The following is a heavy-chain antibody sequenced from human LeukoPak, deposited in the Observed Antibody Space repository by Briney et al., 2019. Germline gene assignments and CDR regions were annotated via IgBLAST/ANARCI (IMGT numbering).Heavy chain of an antibody. CDR1: GFTFSSNA. V-gene: IGHV3-23*01. CDR2: ISDSGDTT. Sequence: GGSLRLSCEASGFTFSSNAMIWVRQAPGKGLEWVSGISDSGDTTYYADSVKGRFTISRDNSKNTLYLQMNNLRAEDMAVYYCAKPYYDMLTGKGPSDFWGRGTLVTVSS. D-gene: IGHD3-9*01. J-gene: IGHJ4*02. CDR3: AKPYYDMLTGKGPSDF.